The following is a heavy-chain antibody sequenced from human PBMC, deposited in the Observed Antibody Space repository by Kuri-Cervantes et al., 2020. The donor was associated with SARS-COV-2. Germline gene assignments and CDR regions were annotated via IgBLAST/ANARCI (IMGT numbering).Heavy chain of an antibody. CDR2: IHYSGTT. CDR1: GGSISSYY. J-gene: IGHJ4*02. D-gene: IGHD3-22*01. V-gene: IGHV4-59*01. Sequence: GSLRLSCTVSGGSISSYYWSWIRQPPGKGLEWMGYIHYSGTTTYSPSLKSRLTISVDTPKNQFSLKVTSVTAAGTAVYYCARGSYDSSGYYFEDYWGQGTLVTVSS. CDR3: ARGSYDSSGYYFEDY.